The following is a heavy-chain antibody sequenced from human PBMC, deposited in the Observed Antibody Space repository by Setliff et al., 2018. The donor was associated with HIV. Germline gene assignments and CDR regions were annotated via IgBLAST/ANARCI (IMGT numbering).Heavy chain of an antibody. J-gene: IGHJ4*02. D-gene: IGHD5-12*01. V-gene: IGHV1-8*02. Sequence: ASVKVSCKASGYAFGSYDIHWVRQVSGQGLAWVAWMNPTSWNTGSAQRFQGRVAMTRNTSITTAYLEVKSLNHDDTAIYYCARRFGYSYGFWFFEDWGQGTRVTVSS. CDR3: ARRFGYSYGFWFFED. CDR2: MNPTSWNT. CDR1: GYAFGSYD.